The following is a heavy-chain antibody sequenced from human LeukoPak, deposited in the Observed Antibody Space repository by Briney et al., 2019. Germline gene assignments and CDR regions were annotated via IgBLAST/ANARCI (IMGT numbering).Heavy chain of an antibody. CDR2: IFLDDSQI. CDR3: ATSTYSVAAHIDY. Sequence: GESLKISCKESDHTLNIYWIAWVRQMPGRGLEWMGIIFLDDSQIEYNPSFQGQITISADKSVKPAYLQWDSLQTSDTALYYCATSTYSVAAHIDYWGQGTPVTVST. J-gene: IGHJ4*02. V-gene: IGHV5-51*01. CDR1: DHTLNIYW. D-gene: IGHD2-21*01.